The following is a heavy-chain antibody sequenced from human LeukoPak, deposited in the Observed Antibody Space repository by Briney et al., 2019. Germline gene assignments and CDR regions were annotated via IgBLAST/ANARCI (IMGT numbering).Heavy chain of an antibody. V-gene: IGHV4-59*08. CDR3: ACTPGAARFDP. CDR2: IYYSGST. Sequence: SETLSLTCTVSGGSISSYYWSWIRQPPGKGLEWIGYIYYSGSTNYNPSLKSRVTISVDMSKNQSSLKLTSVTAADTAVYYCACTPGAARFDPWGQGTLVTVSS. CDR1: GGSISSYY. J-gene: IGHJ5*02. D-gene: IGHD6-25*01.